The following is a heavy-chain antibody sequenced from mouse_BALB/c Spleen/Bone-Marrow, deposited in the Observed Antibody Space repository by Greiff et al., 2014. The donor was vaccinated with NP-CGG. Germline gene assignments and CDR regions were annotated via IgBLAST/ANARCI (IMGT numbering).Heavy chain of an antibody. J-gene: IGHJ2*01. CDR1: GYSLTSYY. Sequence: QVQLQQSGPELVKPGASVKISCKASGYSLTSYYIHWVKQRPGQGLEWIGWIFPRNGSTKYNEKFKGKATLTADTSSSTASMQLSSLTSEDSAVYFCARRDYYGSTYGFDYWGQGTTLTVSS. CDR3: ARRDYYGSTYGFDY. D-gene: IGHD1-1*01. CDR2: IFPRNGST. V-gene: IGHV1-66*01.